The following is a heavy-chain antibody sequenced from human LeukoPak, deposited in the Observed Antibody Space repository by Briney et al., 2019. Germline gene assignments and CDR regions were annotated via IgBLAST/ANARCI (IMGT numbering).Heavy chain of an antibody. V-gene: IGHV1-69*01. D-gene: IGHD3-16*02. J-gene: IGHJ4*02. CDR2: IIPIFGTA. CDR3: ARDVGLRLGELSLYYFDY. CDR1: GGTFSSYA. Sequence: KISCKASGGTFSSYAISWVRQAPGQGLEWMGGIIPIFGTANYAQKFQGRVTITADESTSTAYMELSSLRSEDTAVYYCARDVGLRLGELSLYYFDYWGQGTLVTVSS.